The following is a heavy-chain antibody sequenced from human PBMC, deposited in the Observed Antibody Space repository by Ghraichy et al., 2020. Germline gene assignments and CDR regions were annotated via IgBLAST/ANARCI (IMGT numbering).Heavy chain of an antibody. D-gene: IGHD2-2*01. CDR2: IYYSGST. Sequence: SETLSLTCTVSGDSISNYYWSWIRQPPGKGLEWIGCIYYSGSTKYNPSLQSRVTISVDTSKNQFSLKLSSVTAADTAVYYCARGGTSSAIPGDYYYYGRDVWGQGTTVTVS. CDR1: GDSISNYY. CDR3: ARGGTSSAIPGDYYYYGRDV. J-gene: IGHJ6*02. V-gene: IGHV4-59*01.